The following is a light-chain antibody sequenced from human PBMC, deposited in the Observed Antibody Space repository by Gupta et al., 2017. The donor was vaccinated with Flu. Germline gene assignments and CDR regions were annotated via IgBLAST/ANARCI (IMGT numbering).Light chain of an antibody. J-gene: IGLJ3*02. CDR3: SSYAGNYRGV. CDR2: DVS. CDR1: SGDVGGYSY. V-gene: IGLV2-8*01. Sequence: QSALTQPPSASGSPGQSVTISCTGTSGDVGGYSYVSWYQQHPGKAPKLMIYDVSKRPSGVPDRFSGSKSGNTASLTVSGLQADEEADYYCSSYAGNYRGVFGGGTKLTVL.